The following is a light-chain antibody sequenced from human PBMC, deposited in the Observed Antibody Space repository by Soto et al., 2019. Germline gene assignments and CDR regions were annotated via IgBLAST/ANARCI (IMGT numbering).Light chain of an antibody. Sequence: EIVMTQSPATLSVSPGERATLACRASQSVSSNLAWYQQKPGQAPRLLISGASTRATGIPARFIGSGSGTEFTLTISSLQSEDFVVYYCQQYNNWPPATFGQGTNVEIK. CDR2: GAS. V-gene: IGKV3-15*01. J-gene: IGKJ1*01. CDR3: QQYNNWPPAT. CDR1: QSVSSN.